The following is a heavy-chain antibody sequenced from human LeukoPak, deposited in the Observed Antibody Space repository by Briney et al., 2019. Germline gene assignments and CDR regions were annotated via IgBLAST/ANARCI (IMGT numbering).Heavy chain of an antibody. D-gene: IGHD4-11*01. CDR1: GFTFSSYG. CDR2: ISYDGSNK. J-gene: IGHJ6*02. Sequence: GRSLRLSCAASGFTFSSYGMHWVRQAPGKGLEWVAVISYDGSNKYYADSVKGRFTISGDNSKNTLYLQMNSLRAEDTAVYYCAKDRLTTVNYYYYGMDVWGQGTTVTVSS. V-gene: IGHV3-30*18. CDR3: AKDRLTTVNYYYYGMDV.